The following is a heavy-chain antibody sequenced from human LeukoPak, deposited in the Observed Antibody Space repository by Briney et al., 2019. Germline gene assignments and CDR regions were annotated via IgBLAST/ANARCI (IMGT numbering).Heavy chain of an antibody. CDR3: ARASGYDFPPFDY. V-gene: IGHV4-59*01. D-gene: IGHD5-12*01. J-gene: IGHJ4*02. Sequence: PSETLSLTCTVSGGSISSYYWSWIRQPPGKGLEWIGYIYYSGSTNYNPSLKSRVTISVDTSKNQFSLKLTSVTAADTAVYYCARASGYDFPPFDYWGQGTLVTVSS. CDR2: IYYSGST. CDR1: GGSISSYY.